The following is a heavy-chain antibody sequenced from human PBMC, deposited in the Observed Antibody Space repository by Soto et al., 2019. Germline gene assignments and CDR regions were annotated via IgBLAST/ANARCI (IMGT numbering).Heavy chain of an antibody. V-gene: IGHV6-1*01. CDR1: GDSVSSNSAA. Sequence: SXTLSLTCAISGDSVSSNSAAWNWIRQSPSRGLEWLGRTYYRSKWYNDYAVSVKSRITINPDTSKNQFSLQLNSVTPEDTAVYYFARDDQYEYSGYYLWGQGSLVPVAS. CDR2: TYYRSKWYN. CDR3: ARDDQYEYSGYYL. J-gene: IGHJ4*02. D-gene: IGHD5-12*01.